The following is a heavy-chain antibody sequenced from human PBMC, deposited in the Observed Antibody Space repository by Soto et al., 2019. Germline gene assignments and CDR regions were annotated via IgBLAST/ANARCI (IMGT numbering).Heavy chain of an antibody. CDR2: VYDSGHT. V-gene: IGHV4-31*02. D-gene: IGHD3-3*01. J-gene: IGHJ4*02. CDR3: ARMPFGAFDY. CDR1: GGSFNTGGYY. Sequence: TSETLSLTCTVSGGSFNTGGYYWSWVRQRPEKGLEWIGYVYDSGHTYYNPSLKSRPAISLDTSKSQFSLKLPSVTAADTALYFCARMPFGAFDYWGQGILVTVSS.